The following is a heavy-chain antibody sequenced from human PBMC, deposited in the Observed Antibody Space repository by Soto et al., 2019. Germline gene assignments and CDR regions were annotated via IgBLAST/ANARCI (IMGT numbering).Heavy chain of an antibody. CDR3: ARGGAARPTDY. V-gene: IGHV1-3*01. CDR2: INAGNGNT. CDR1: GYTFTSYA. Sequence: GDSVKVSCKASGYTFTSYAMHWVRQAPGQRLEWMGWINAGNGNTKYSQKFQGRVTITRDTSASTAYMELSSLRSEDTAVYYCARGGAARPTDYWGQGTLVTVSS. D-gene: IGHD6-6*01. J-gene: IGHJ4*02.